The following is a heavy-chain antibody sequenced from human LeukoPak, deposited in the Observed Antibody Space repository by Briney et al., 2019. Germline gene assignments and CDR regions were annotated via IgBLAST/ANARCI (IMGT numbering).Heavy chain of an antibody. J-gene: IGHJ5*02. V-gene: IGHV4-31*03. CDR1: GGSISSGGYY. Sequence: SQTLSLTCTVSGGSISSGGYYWSWIRQHPGKGLEWIGYIYYSGSTYYNPSLKSRVTISVDTSKNQFSLKLSSVTTADTAVYYCARGGAAARPLDPWGQGTLVTVSS. CDR3: ARGGAAARPLDP. D-gene: IGHD6-6*01. CDR2: IYYSGST.